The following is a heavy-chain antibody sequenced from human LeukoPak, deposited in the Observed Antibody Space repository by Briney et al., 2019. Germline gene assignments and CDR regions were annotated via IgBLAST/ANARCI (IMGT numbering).Heavy chain of an antibody. D-gene: IGHD5-12*01. CDR3: ASSGRGYSGYDSGFDY. CDR1: GGTFSSYA. Sequence: SVKVSCKASGGTFSSYAISWVRQAPGQGLEWMGGIIPIFGTANYAQKFQGRVTITTDESTSTAYMELSSLRSEDTGVYYCASSGRGYSGYDSGFDYWGQGTLVTVSS. J-gene: IGHJ4*02. V-gene: IGHV1-69*05. CDR2: IIPIFGTA.